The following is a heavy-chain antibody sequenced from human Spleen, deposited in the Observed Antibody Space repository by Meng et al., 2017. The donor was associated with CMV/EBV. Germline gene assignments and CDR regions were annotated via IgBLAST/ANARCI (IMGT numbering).Heavy chain of an antibody. V-gene: IGHV4-4*02. CDR1: GGSISSSNL. CDR2: IYHSGST. CDR3: ASYSYGGNSVHAFDI. D-gene: IGHD4-23*01. Sequence: QVQLQESGPGLVKPSGTLSLTCAVSGGSISSSNLWTWVRQVPGKGLEWIGEIYHSGSTNYNPSLKSRVTISVDTSKNQFSLKLSSVTAADTAVYYCASYSYGGNSVHAFDIWGQGTMVTVSS. J-gene: IGHJ3*02.